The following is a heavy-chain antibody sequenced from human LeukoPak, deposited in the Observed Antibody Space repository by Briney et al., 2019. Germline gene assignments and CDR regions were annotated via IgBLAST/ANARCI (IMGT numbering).Heavy chain of an antibody. J-gene: IGHJ4*02. CDR2: LIGSSGST. V-gene: IGHV3-23*01. CDR1: GFTSTNYA. D-gene: IGHD5-12*01. Sequence: GGSLRLSCAASGFTSTNYAMNWVRQAPGKGLEWVSVLIGSSGSTDYADSVKGRFTISRDISKNTLFLQMNSLRAEDTAIYYCAKGAYDYIEIAYFDSWGQGTLVTVSA. CDR3: AKGAYDYIEIAYFDS.